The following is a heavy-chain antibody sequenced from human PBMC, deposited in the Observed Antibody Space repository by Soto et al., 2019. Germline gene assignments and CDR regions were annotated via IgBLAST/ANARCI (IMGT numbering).Heavy chain of an antibody. CDR2: IYSGGST. J-gene: IGHJ1*01. D-gene: IGHD3-22*01. CDR1: GFTVSSHY. CDR3: ARHLAESGYPEYFQP. V-gene: IGHV3-53*01. Sequence: EVQLVESGGGLIQPGGSLKLSCAASGFTVSSHYMSWVRQAPGKGLEWVSVIYSGGSTYYADSVKGRFTISRDNSKNTLYLQMNSLRAADTAVYYCARHLAESGYPEYFQPWCQGTLVTVSS.